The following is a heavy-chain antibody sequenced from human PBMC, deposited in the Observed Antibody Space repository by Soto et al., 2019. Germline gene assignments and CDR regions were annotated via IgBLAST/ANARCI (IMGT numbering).Heavy chain of an antibody. V-gene: IGHV4-31*03. D-gene: IGHD4-17*01. J-gene: IGHJ4*02. CDR2: IDYRGST. Sequence: SETLSLTCTVSGGFISSGGYYWSWIRQHPGKGLEWIGYIDYRGSTDYSPSLKSRVTISLDTSKNQFSLKLSSVTAADTAVYYCARRYGASFDYWGQGTLVTVSS. CDR3: ARRYGASFDY. CDR1: GGFISSGGYY.